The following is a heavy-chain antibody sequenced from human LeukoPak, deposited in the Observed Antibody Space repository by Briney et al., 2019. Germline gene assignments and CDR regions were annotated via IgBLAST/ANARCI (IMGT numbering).Heavy chain of an antibody. D-gene: IGHD1-26*01. J-gene: IGHJ4*02. Sequence: PGGSLGLSCVASGFTFTGHSMHWVRQAPGKGLEWVAVVAHDEKTIFYADSLQGRFTVSRDNSKNTVYLQMNSLRDEDTAVYYCAREKQSGGTPFDYWGQGSLVTVSS. CDR3: AREKQSGGTPFDY. V-gene: IGHV3-30*04. CDR1: GFTFTGHS. CDR2: VAHDEKTI.